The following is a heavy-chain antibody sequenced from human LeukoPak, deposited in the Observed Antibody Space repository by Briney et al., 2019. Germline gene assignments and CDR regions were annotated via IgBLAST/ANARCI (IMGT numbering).Heavy chain of an antibody. J-gene: IGHJ5*02. V-gene: IGHV3-9*01. Sequence: GRSLRLSCAASGFTFDDYAMHWVRQAPGKGLEWVSGISWNSGSIGYADSVKGRFTISRDNAKNSLYLQVNSLRAEDTALYYCAKGVWELRGWFDPWGQGTLVTVSS. CDR1: GFTFDDYA. CDR3: AKGVWELRGWFDP. CDR2: ISWNSGSI. D-gene: IGHD1-26*01.